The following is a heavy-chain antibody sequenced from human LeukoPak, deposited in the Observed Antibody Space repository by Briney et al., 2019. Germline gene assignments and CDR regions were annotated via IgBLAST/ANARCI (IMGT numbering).Heavy chain of an antibody. CDR3: AREQVGATTRGYFDY. Sequence: ASVKLSCKASGYTFTSYVISWVRQAPGQGLEWMGWISAYNDNTNYAQKLQGRVTMTTDTSTSTAYMELRSLRSDDTAVYYCAREQVGATTRGYFDYWGQGTLVTVS. CDR2: ISAYNDNT. J-gene: IGHJ4*02. V-gene: IGHV1-18*01. D-gene: IGHD1-26*01. CDR1: GYTFTSYV.